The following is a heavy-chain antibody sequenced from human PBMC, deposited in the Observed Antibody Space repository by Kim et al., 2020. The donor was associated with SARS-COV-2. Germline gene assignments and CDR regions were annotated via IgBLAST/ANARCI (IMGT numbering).Heavy chain of an antibody. Sequence: ASVKVSCKASGYTFTSYYMHWVRQAPGQGLEWMGIINPSGGSTSYAQKFQGRVTMTRDTSTSTVYMELSSLRSEDTAVYYCAYQRGYFDWLLSGDYYYGMDVWGQGTTVTVSS. D-gene: IGHD3-9*01. V-gene: IGHV1-46*03. J-gene: IGHJ6*02. CDR1: GYTFTSYY. CDR3: AYQRGYFDWLLSGDYYYGMDV. CDR2: INPSGGST.